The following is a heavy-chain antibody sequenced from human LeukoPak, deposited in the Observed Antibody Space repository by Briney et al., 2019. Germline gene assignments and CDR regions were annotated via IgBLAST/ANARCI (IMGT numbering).Heavy chain of an antibody. D-gene: IGHD3-3*01. Sequence: SETLSLTCAVSGYSISSSNWWGWLRQPPGKGLEWIGYIYYSGSTYYNPSLKSRVTMSVDTSKNQFSLKLSSVTAVDTAVYYCARRAPALFGAFDIWGQGTMVTVSS. V-gene: IGHV4-28*01. J-gene: IGHJ3*02. CDR2: IYYSGST. CDR1: GYSISSSNW. CDR3: ARRAPALFGAFDI.